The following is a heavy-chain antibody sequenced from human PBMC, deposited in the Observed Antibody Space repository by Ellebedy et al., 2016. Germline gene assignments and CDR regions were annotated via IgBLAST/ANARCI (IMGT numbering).Heavy chain of an antibody. CDR1: GFSFSFYS. D-gene: IGHD7-27*01. Sequence: GESLKISCAASGFSFSFYSMNWVRQAPGKGLEWVSSISSSSSSISYAESVKGRFTISRDNAKNSLYLQMNSLRAEDTAVYYCARDLNWGYYFDHWGQGTLVTVSS. CDR3: ARDLNWGYYFDH. CDR2: ISSSSSSI. J-gene: IGHJ4*02. V-gene: IGHV3-21*01.